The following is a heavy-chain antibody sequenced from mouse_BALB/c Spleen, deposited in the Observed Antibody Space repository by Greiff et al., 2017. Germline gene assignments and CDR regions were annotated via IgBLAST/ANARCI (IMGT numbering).Heavy chain of an antibody. D-gene: IGHD1-1*01. J-gene: IGHJ3*02. CDR2: ISSGGGST. Sequence: DVMLVESGGGLVQPGGSRKLSCAASGFAFSSYDMSWVRQTPEKRLEWVAYISSGGGSTYYPDTVKGRFTISRDNAKNTLYLQMSSLKSEDTAMYYCARRPSYGSTWGQGTLVTVSA. V-gene: IGHV5-12-1*01. CDR3: ARRPSYGST. CDR1: GFAFSSYD.